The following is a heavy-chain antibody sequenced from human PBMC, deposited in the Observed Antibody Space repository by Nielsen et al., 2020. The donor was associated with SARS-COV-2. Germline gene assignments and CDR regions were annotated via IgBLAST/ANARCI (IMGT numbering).Heavy chain of an antibody. CDR3: ARMAEDYYYGMDV. CDR1: GFTFDDYG. D-gene: IGHD1-14*01. CDR2: ISSTGTYT. J-gene: IGHJ6*02. V-gene: IGHV3-11*06. Sequence: GESLKISCAASGFTFDDYGMSWVRQAPGKGLEWISYISSTGTYTNYVDSVKGRFTISRDNAKRSLYLQMNSLRAEDTAVYYCARMAEDYYYGMDVWGQGTTVTVSS.